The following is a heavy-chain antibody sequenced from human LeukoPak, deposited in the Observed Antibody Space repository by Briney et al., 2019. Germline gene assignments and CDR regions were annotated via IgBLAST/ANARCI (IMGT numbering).Heavy chain of an antibody. D-gene: IGHD3/OR15-3a*01. CDR1: GGSISSHY. CDR3: ARDTGLFDY. J-gene: IGHJ4*02. CDR2: NYYSGST. V-gene: IGHV4-59*11. Sequence: SETLSLTCTVSGGSISSHYWSWIRQPPGKGLEWIGDNYYSGSTNYNPSLKSRVTISVDTSKNQFSLKLSSVTAADTAVYYCARDTGLFDYWGQGTLVTVSS.